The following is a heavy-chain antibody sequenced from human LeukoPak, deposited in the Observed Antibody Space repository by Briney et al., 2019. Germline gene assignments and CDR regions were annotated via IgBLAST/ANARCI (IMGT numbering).Heavy chain of an antibody. V-gene: IGHV5-51*01. J-gene: IGHJ4*02. D-gene: IGHD6-19*01. CDR3: ALAVAGTYFDY. Sequence: GESLKISCKGSGYSFTSCWIGWVRQMPGKGLEWMGIMYPGDSDTRYSPSFQGQVTISADKSICTAYLQWSSLKASDTAMYYCALAVAGTYFDYWGQGTLVTVSS. CDR2: MYPGDSDT. CDR1: GYSFTSCW.